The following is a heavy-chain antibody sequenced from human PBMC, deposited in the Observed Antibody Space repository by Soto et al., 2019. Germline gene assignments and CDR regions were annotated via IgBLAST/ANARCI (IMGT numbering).Heavy chain of an antibody. V-gene: IGHV3-30*03. CDR2: ISYDGSNK. CDR3: ARDRPSITMVRDPGAPGGPYYYYYVMDV. CDR1: GFTFSSYG. D-gene: IGHD3-10*01. Sequence: PGGSLRLSCAASGFTFSSYGMHWVRQAPGKGLEWVAVISYDGSNKYYADSVKGRFTISRDNSKNTLYLQMNSLRAEDTAVYYCARDRPSITMVRDPGAPGGPYYYYYVMDVWGQGTTVTVSS. J-gene: IGHJ6*02.